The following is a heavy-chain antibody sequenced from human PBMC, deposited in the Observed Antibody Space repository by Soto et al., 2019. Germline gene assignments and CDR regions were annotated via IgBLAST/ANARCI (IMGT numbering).Heavy chain of an antibody. CDR3: EKGPVLLCFGESDNHFDY. D-gene: IGHD3-10*01. Sequence: QVPLVESGGGVVQPGRSLRLSCAASGFTFSSYGMHWVRQAPGKGLEWVAVISYDGSNKYYADSVKGRFTISRDNSKNTLYLKMSRQGAGDTAVYYCEKGPVLLCFGESDNHFDYWGQGTLVTASS. CDR2: ISYDGSNK. V-gene: IGHV3-30*18. J-gene: IGHJ4*02. CDR1: GFTFSSYG.